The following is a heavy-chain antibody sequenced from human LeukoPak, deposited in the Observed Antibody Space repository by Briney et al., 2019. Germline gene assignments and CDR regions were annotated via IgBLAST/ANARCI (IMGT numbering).Heavy chain of an antibody. V-gene: IGHV3-64*01. CDR1: GFTFSTYS. CDR3: VRVGEGYDY. CDR2: ITSNGGGT. J-gene: IGHJ4*02. Sequence: GGSLRLSCAASGFTFSTYSMNWVRQAPGKGLEYVSSITSNGGGTYYANSVKGRFTISRDNSKNTLFLQMGSLTVEDMAVYYCVRVGEGYDYWGQGTLVIVSS. D-gene: IGHD3-10*01.